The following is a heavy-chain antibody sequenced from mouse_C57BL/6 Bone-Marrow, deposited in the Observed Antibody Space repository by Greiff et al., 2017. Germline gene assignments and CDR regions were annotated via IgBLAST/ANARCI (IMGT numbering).Heavy chain of an antibody. D-gene: IGHD1-1*01. V-gene: IGHV1-72*01. J-gene: IGHJ1*03. CDR1: GYTFTSYW. CDR3: ARYYGSSEDWYFDV. Sequence: QVQLKQPGAELVKPGASVKLSCKASGYTFTSYWMHWVKQRPGRGLEWIGRIDPNSGGTKYNEKFKSKATLTVDKPSSTAYMQLSSLTSEDSAVYYCARYYGSSEDWYFDVWGTGTTVTVSS. CDR2: IDPNSGGT.